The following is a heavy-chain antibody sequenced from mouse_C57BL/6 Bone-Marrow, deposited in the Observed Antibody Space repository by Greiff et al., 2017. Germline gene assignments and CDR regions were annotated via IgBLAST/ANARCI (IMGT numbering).Heavy chain of an antibody. Sequence: EVQLVESGGGLVKPGGSLKLSCAASGFTFSSYTMSWVRQTPEKRLQWVAAISGGGGNTYYPDSVKGRFTISRDNDKNILYLQMSSLRSEDTALXYGSRRVTTVLATKYFDVWGTGTTVTVSS. V-gene: IGHV5-9*01. CDR1: GFTFSSYT. D-gene: IGHD1-1*01. CDR2: ISGGGGNT. J-gene: IGHJ1*03. CDR3: SRRVTTVLATKYFDV.